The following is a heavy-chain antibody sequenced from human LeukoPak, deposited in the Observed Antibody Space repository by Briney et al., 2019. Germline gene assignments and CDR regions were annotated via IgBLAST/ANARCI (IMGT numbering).Heavy chain of an antibody. J-gene: IGHJ4*02. CDR2: ISSSSYI. D-gene: IGHD4-17*01. CDR1: GFTFSSYS. CDR3: ARDWTSDGDSHGGFDY. V-gene: IGHV3-21*01. Sequence: TGGSLRLSCAASGFTFSSYSMNWVRQAPGKGLEWVSSISSSSYIYYADSVKGRFTISRDNAKNSLYLQMNSLRAEDTAVYYCARDWTSDGDSHGGFDYWGQGTLVTVSS.